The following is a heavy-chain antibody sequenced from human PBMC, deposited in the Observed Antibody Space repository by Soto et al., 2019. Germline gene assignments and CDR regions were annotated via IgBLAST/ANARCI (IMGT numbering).Heavy chain of an antibody. V-gene: IGHV4-30-2*01. CDR3: GRSREFDY. Sequence: SETLSLTCGVSGGSLSCETYSWNWIRQPPGKGLEWIGYIFPSGTTYYNPSLKSRVTISIDVYKNQFSLSLRALTAADTGGYYCGRSREFDYWSQGTLVTVSS. CDR2: IFPSGTT. CDR1: GGSLSCETYS. J-gene: IGHJ4*02.